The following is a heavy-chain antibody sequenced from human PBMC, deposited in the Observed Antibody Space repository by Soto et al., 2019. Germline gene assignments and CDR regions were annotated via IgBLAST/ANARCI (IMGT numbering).Heavy chain of an antibody. CDR1: GYTFTSYG. Sequence: ASVRVSCKASGYTFTSYGISWARQAPGQGLEWMGWISAYNGNTNYAQKLQGRVTMTTDTSTSTAYMELRSLRSDDTAVYYCARDLFPLSLDYWGQGTLVTVSS. D-gene: IGHD3-10*02. V-gene: IGHV1-18*04. CDR2: ISAYNGNT. J-gene: IGHJ4*02. CDR3: ARDLFPLSLDY.